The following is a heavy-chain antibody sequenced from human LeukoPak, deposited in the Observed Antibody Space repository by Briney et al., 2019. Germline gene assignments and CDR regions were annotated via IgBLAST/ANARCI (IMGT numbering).Heavy chain of an antibody. CDR2: IYYSGTT. CDR1: GASINTYY. Sequence: SETLSLTCTVSGASINTYYWSWIRQPPGKGLEWIGYIYYSGTTSYNPSLKTRVTISIDTSKNQFSLKLSSVTAADTAVYYCARVLRPMASRYYFDYWGQGALVTVSS. CDR3: ARVLRPMASRYYFDY. V-gene: IGHV4-59*01. J-gene: IGHJ4*02. D-gene: IGHD3-10*01.